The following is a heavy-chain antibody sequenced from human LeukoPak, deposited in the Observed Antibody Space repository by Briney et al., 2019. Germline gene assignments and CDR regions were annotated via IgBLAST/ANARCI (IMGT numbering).Heavy chain of an antibody. J-gene: IGHJ5*02. V-gene: IGHV4-59*12. Sequence: SETLSLTCTVSGGSISTYYWSWIRQPPGKGLEWIGYIYYSGSTNYNPSLKSRVTISVDTSKNQFSLKLSSVTAADTAVYYCARVRGYDYVWGSYRSNWFDPWGQGTLVTVSS. CDR3: ARVRGYDYVWGSYRSNWFDP. D-gene: IGHD3-16*02. CDR1: GGSISTYY. CDR2: IYYSGST.